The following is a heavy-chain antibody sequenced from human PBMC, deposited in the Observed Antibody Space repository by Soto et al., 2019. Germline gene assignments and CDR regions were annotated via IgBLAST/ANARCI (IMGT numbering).Heavy chain of an antibody. Sequence: PGGSLRLSCAASGFTFSSYAMRWVRQAPGKGLEWVSAINGSGGSTYYADSVKGRFTILRDNAKNTLYLQMNSLRAEDTAVYYCARDNWNSNWGQGTLVTVSS. CDR3: ARDNWNSN. D-gene: IGHD1-20*01. V-gene: IGHV3-23*01. CDR1: GFTFSSYA. CDR2: INGSGGST. J-gene: IGHJ4*02.